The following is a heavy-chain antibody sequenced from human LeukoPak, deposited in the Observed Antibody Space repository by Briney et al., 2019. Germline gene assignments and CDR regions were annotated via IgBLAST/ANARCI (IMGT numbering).Heavy chain of an antibody. D-gene: IGHD4-17*01. CDR1: GFAFSSYG. CDR2: IRYDGSNK. CDR3: AKLSGAYGDSRDY. J-gene: IGHJ4*02. V-gene: IGHV3-30*02. Sequence: GGSLRLSCAASGFAFSSYGMHWVRQAPGKGLEWVAFIRYDGSNKSYAASVKGRFTISRDYSKNTLYLQVNSLRPEDTAVYYCAKLSGAYGDSRDYWGQGTLVTVSS.